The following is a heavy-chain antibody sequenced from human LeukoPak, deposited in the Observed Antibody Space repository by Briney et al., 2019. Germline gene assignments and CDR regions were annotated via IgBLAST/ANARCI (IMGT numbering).Heavy chain of an antibody. Sequence: RASVKVSCKASGGTFSSYAISWVRQAPGQGLEWMGRIISILGIANYAQKFQGRVTITADKSTSTAYMELSSLRSEDTAVYYCARVRQRDFDYWGQGTLVTVSS. CDR3: ARVRQRDFDY. V-gene: IGHV1-69*04. J-gene: IGHJ4*02. CDR2: IISILGIA. CDR1: GGTFSSYA.